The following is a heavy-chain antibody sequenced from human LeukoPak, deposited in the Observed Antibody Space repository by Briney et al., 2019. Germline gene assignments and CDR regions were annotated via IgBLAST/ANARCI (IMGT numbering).Heavy chain of an antibody. CDR1: GGSFSGYY. CDR3: ARRFGGYCSSTSCYYYGMDV. D-gene: IGHD2-2*01. J-gene: IGHJ6*04. V-gene: IGHV4-34*01. Sequence: SETLSLTCAVYGGSFSGYYWSWIRQPPGKGLEWLGEINHSGSTNYNPSLKSRVTISVDTSKNQFSLKLSSVTAADTAVYYCARRFGGYCSSTSCYYYGMDVWGKGTTVTVSS. CDR2: INHSGST.